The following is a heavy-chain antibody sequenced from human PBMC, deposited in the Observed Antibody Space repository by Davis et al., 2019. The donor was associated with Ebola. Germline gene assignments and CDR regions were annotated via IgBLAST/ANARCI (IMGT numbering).Heavy chain of an antibody. D-gene: IGHD3-3*01. V-gene: IGHV3-74*01. J-gene: IGHJ6*02. CDR2: INSDGSST. CDR3: ARDIGLNYDFRDGMDV. CDR1: GFTFTNYW. Sequence: GESLKISCAAFGFTFTNYWMHWVRQAPGKGLVWVSRINSDGSSTSYADSVKGRFTISRDNAKNTLYLQMNSLRAEDTAVYYCARDIGLNYDFRDGMDVWGQGTTVTVSS.